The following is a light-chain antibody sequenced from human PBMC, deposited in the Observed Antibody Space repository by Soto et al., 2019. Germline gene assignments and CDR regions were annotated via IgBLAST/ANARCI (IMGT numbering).Light chain of an antibody. CDR3: SSYAGNNNYV. Sequence: QSVLTQPPSASGSPGQSVTISCTGTSGDIGTYNFVSWYQQHPGKAPKLMIYEVTKWPSGVPDRFSGSKSGNTASLTISGLQGEDEADYYCSSYAGNNNYVFGTGTKVNVL. CDR2: EVT. J-gene: IGLJ1*01. CDR1: SGDIGTYNF. V-gene: IGLV2-8*01.